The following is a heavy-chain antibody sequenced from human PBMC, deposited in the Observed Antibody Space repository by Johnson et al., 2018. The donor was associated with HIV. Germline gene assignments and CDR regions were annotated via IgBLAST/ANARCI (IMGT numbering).Heavy chain of an antibody. CDR1: GFTLSSYG. D-gene: IGHD6-19*01. Sequence: VQLVESGGGVVQPGRSLRLSCAASGFTLSSYGMHWVRQAPGKGLEWVANIKQDGSEKYYVDSVKGRFTISRDNSKNTLYLQMNSLRAEDTAVYYCARPVVAVASTHHAFDIWGQGTMVTVSS. CDR2: IKQDGSEK. J-gene: IGHJ3*02. CDR3: ARPVVAVASTHHAFDI. V-gene: IGHV3-7*01.